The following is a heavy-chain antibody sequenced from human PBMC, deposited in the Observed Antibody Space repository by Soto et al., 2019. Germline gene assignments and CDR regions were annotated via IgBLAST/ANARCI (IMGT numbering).Heavy chain of an antibody. CDR1: GGSISSYY. CDR2: IYYSGST. V-gene: IGHV4-59*01. Sequence: PSETLSLTCTVSGGSISSYYWSWIRQPPGKGLEWIGYIYYSGSTNYNPSLKSRVTISVDTSKNQFSLKLSSVTAADTAVYYCARERITMVRGAQYYYYGMDVWGQGTTVTVSS. J-gene: IGHJ6*02. D-gene: IGHD3-10*01. CDR3: ARERITMVRGAQYYYYGMDV.